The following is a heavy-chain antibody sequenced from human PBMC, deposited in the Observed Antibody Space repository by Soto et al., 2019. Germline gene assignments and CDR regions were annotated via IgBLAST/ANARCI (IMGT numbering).Heavy chain of an antibody. CDR1: GFAFSYHV. CDR3: AKDDDTSSHYSLLDF. J-gene: IGHJ4*02. CDR2: TWSGGRGE. D-gene: IGHD3-22*01. V-gene: IGHV3-33*06. Sequence: QVQLVESGGGVVQPGTSLRLSCAASGFAFSYHVIHWVRQAPGKGLEWVAVTWSGGRGEYYADSVRGRFTISRDNSKTTVYLQMNSLRVEDTAVYYCAKDDDTSSHYSLLDFRGQGTLVTVSS.